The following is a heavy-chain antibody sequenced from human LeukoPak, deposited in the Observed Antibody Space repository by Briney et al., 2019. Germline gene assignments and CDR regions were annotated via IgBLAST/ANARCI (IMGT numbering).Heavy chain of an antibody. Sequence: SQTLSLTCAVSGGSISSCGYFWSWIRQPPGKGLEWIGYIYHSGSTYYNPSLKSRVTISVDRSKNQFSLKLSSVTAADTAVYYCARAYDFIDYWGQGTLVTVSS. CDR2: IYHSGST. CDR1: GGSISSCGYF. V-gene: IGHV4-30-2*01. D-gene: IGHD3-22*01. J-gene: IGHJ4*02. CDR3: ARAYDFIDY.